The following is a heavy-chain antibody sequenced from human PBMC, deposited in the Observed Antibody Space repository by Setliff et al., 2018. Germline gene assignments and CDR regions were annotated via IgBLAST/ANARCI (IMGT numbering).Heavy chain of an antibody. J-gene: IGHJ6*03. Sequence: PGGSLRLSCAASGFTFNTHAMHWVRQAPGKGLEWVAMIWADPNSNTKYYADSVKGRFSVSRDFANNSLSLQMNSLRAEDTAVYYCARGSRFYIGYYGKYSMDVWGKGTMVTVSS. CDR3: ARGSRFYIGYYGKYSMDV. CDR2: IWADPNSNTK. V-gene: IGHV3-33*01. D-gene: IGHD3-3*01. CDR1: GFTFNTHA.